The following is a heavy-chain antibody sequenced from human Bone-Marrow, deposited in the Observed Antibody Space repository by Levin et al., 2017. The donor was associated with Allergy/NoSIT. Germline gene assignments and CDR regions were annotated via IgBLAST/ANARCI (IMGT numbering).Heavy chain of an antibody. CDR2: IIPILGIA. D-gene: IGHD2-21*01. V-gene: IGHV1-69*02. CDR3: ARVVVGIYYFDY. Sequence: ASVKVSCKASGGTFSSYTISWVRQAPGQGLEWMGRIIPILGIANYAQKFQGRVTITADKSTSTAYMELSSLRSEDTAVYYCARVVVGIYYFDYWGQGTLVTVSS. J-gene: IGHJ4*02. CDR1: GGTFSSYT.